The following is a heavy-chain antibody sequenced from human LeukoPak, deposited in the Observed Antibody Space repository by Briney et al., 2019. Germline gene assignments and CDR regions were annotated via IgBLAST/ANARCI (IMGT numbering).Heavy chain of an antibody. J-gene: IGHJ4*02. CDR3: ARDLVATSNFDY. V-gene: IGHV1-69*04. CDR2: IIPILGIA. Sequence: ASVKASCKASGGTFSSYAISWVRQAPGQGLEWMGRIIPILGIANYAQKFQGRVTITADKSTSTAYMELSSLRSEDTAVYYCARDLVATSNFDYWGQGTLVTVSS. D-gene: IGHD5-12*01. CDR1: GGTFSSYA.